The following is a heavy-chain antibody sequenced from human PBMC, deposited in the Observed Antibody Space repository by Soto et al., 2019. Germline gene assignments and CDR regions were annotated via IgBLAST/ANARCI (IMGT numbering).Heavy chain of an antibody. V-gene: IGHV3-30-3*01. CDR2: ISYDGSNK. CDR3: ARDLTRFRWKENYYYGMDV. D-gene: IGHD1-1*01. J-gene: IGHJ6*02. Sequence: GGSLRLSCAASGFTFSSYAMHWVRQAPGKGLEWVAVISYDGSNKYYADSVKGRFTISRDNSKNTLYLQMNSLRAEDTAVYYCARDLTRFRWKENYYYGMDVCGQGTTVTVS. CDR1: GFTFSSYA.